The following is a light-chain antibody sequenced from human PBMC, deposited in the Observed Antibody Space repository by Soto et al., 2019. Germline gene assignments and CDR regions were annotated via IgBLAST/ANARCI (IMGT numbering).Light chain of an antibody. Sequence: QSVLTQPRSVSGSPGQSVTISCTGTSSDVGGYKYVSWYQQHPGKVPNLIIYDDSERPSGVPDRFSGSKSGNTASLSISGLQAEDEADYYCCSYAGSYTVLFGGGTKLTVL. CDR2: DDS. CDR1: SSDVGGYKY. V-gene: IGLV2-11*01. CDR3: CSYAGSYTVL. J-gene: IGLJ2*01.